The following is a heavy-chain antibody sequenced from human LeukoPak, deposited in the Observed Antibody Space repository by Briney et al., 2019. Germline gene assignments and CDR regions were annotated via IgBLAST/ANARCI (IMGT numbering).Heavy chain of an antibody. J-gene: IGHJ5*02. V-gene: IGHV7-4-1*01. D-gene: IGHD3-10*01. CDR1: GYTFTSYA. CDR2: INTNTGNP. Sequence: ASVKVSCKASGYTFTSYAMNWVRQAPGQGLEWMGWINTNTGNPPYAQGFTGRFVFSLDTSVSTAYLQICSLKAEDTAVYYCARGGVWFGELLYNWFDPWGQGTLVTVSS. CDR3: ARGGVWFGELLYNWFDP.